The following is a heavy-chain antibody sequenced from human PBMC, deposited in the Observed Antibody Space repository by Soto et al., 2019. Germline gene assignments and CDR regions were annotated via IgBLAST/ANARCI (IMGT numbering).Heavy chain of an antibody. Sequence: QVQLQQWGAGLLKPSETLSLTCAVYGGSFSGYYWSWIRQPPGKGLEWIGEINHNGSTNYNPSLTSRVTISVDTSKNQFSLRLSSVTAADTAVYYCARSDYGDYDDYWGQGTLVTVSS. CDR1: GGSFSGYY. CDR3: ARSDYGDYDDY. J-gene: IGHJ4*02. CDR2: INHNGST. V-gene: IGHV4-34*01. D-gene: IGHD4-17*01.